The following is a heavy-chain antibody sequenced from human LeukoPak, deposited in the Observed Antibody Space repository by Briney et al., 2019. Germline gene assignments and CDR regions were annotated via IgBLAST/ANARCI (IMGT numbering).Heavy chain of an antibody. V-gene: IGHV3-74*01. J-gene: IGHJ4*02. CDR3: VRHNYGYDY. CDR1: GFTLSSYA. D-gene: IGHD5-18*01. CDR2: ILNDGGST. Sequence: GGSLRLSCAASGFTLSSYAMSWVRQAPGKGLEWVSHILNDGGSTSYADSVKGRFTISRDNAKNTLSLQMNSLRAEDTAVYYCVRHNYGYDYWGQGTPVTVSS.